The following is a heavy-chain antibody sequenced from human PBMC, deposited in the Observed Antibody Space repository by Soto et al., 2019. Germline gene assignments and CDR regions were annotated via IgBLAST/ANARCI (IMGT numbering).Heavy chain of an antibody. CDR2: ISVSGCST. V-gene: IGHV3-23*01. J-gene: IGHJ4*02. D-gene: IGHD2-15*01. CDR3: AKDYPAWDIVVVVAATQAPFFDY. CDR1: RFTFSIYA. Sequence: GGSLRLSCAASRFTFSIYAMCWVLQAPGKGLEWVSSISVSGCSTYYADSVKGRFTISRDNSKNTLYLQMNSLRAEDTAVYYCAKDYPAWDIVVVVAATQAPFFDYWGQGTLVTVSS.